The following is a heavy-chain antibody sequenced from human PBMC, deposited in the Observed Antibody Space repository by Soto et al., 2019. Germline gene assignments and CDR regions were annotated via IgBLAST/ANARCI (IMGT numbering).Heavy chain of an antibody. V-gene: IGHV4-34*01. CDR1: GGSFSGYY. CDR2: INDSGST. CDR3: ARGSLVCFGDLSRRGGYYYDMDA. J-gene: IGHJ6*03. D-gene: IGHD3-10*01. Sequence: QVQLQQWGAGLLKPSETLSLTCAVYGGSFSGYYWRWIRQTPGKGLEWIGEINDSGSTNHNPSLQSRVTILVATPKNHFSLNMSSAPTAVTAVYYSARGSLVCFGDLSRRGGYYYDMDAWGKGMTVTVSS.